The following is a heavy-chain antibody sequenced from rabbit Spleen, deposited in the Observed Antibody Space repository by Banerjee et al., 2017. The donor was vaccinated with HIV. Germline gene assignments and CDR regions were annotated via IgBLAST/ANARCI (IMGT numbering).Heavy chain of an antibody. CDR1: GLDVSNSYW. CDR3: ARSGHVNGDYIWDL. D-gene: IGHD1-1*01. V-gene: IGHV1S45*01. Sequence: QEQLVESGGDLVKPGTSLTLTCKASGLDVSNSYWICWVRQAPGKGLEWIACIDVVRSGGTYYATWAKGRLTISKTSSTTVTLQMTSVTAADTATYFCARSGHVNGDYIWDLWGQGTLVTVS. CDR2: IDVVRSGGT. J-gene: IGHJ4*01.